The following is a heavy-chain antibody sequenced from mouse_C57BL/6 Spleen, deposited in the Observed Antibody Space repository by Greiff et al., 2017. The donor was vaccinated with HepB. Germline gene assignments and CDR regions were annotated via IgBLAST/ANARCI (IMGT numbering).Heavy chain of an antibody. J-gene: IGHJ4*01. D-gene: IGHD2-1*01. CDR3: TTYYYGNYLYAMDY. CDR1: GFNIKDYY. Sequence: EVQLQQSGAELVRPGASVKLSCTASGFNIKDYYMHWVKQRPEQGLEWIGRIDPEDGDTEYAPKFQGKATMTADTSSNTAYLQLSSLTSEDTAVYYCTTYYYGNYLYAMDYWGQGTSVTVSS. CDR2: IDPEDGDT. V-gene: IGHV14-1*01.